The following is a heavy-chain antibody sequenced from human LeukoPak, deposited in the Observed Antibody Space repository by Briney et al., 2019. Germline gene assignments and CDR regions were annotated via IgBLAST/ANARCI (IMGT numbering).Heavy chain of an antibody. J-gene: IGHJ4*02. D-gene: IGHD5-12*01. CDR3: ATNSGYRFDY. V-gene: IGHV3-74*01. CDR1: GFTFSNYW. Sequence: QPGGSLRLSCVASGFTFSNYWMHWVRQAPGKGLVWVSHINSDGSSTTYADSVKGRFTISRDNAMNTLYLQMNSLRAEDTAVYYCATNSGYRFDYWGQGTLVTVSS. CDR2: INSDGSST.